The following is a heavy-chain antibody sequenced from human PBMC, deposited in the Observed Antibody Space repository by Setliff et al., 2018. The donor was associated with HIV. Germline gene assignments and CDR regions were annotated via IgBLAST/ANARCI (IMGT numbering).Heavy chain of an antibody. Sequence: SETLSLTCTVSGDSITSNSYYWGWIRQSPGKGLEWIGTMHHSGSTYYNPSLKSRVAIFIDTSKNQFSLRLSSVTAADTAVYYCARQARYCTSNNCYRYFDSWGQGTLVTAPQ. V-gene: IGHV4-39*01. CDR2: MHHSGST. CDR1: GDSITSNSYY. J-gene: IGHJ4*02. D-gene: IGHD2-2*01. CDR3: ARQARYCTSNNCYRYFDS.